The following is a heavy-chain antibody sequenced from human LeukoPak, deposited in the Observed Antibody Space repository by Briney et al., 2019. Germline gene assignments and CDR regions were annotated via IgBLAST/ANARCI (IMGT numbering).Heavy chain of an antibody. V-gene: IGHV1-18*01. D-gene: IGHD2-2*01. Sequence: ASVKVYCKASGYTFTSYGISWVRQAPGQGLEWMGWISAYNGNTNYAQKLQGRVTMTTDTSTSTAYMELRSLRSDDTAVYYCARDRSVVVPAATWFDPWGQGTLVTVST. CDR1: GYTFTSYG. CDR3: ARDRSVVVPAATWFDP. J-gene: IGHJ5*02. CDR2: ISAYNGNT.